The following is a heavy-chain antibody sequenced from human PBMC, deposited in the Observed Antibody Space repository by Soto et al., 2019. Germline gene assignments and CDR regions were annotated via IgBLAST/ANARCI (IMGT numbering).Heavy chain of an antibody. CDR3: ARRNPIGNNWNYFDY. Sequence: SETLSLTCTVSGGSISSSSYYWGWIRQPPGKGLEWIGSIYYSGSTYYNPSLKGRVTISVDTSKNQFSLKLSSVTAADTAVYYCARRNPIGNNWNYFDYWGQGTLVTVSS. V-gene: IGHV4-39*01. CDR1: GGSISSSSYY. J-gene: IGHJ4*02. CDR2: IYYSGST. D-gene: IGHD1-1*01.